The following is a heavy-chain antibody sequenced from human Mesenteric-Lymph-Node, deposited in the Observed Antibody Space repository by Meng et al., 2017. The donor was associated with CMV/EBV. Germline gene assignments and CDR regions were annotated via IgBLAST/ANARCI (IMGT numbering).Heavy chain of an antibody. CDR1: GFTFSSYG. D-gene: IGHD3-10*01. Sequence: GESLKISCAASGFTFSSYGMHWVRQAPGKGLEWVAVIWYDGSNKYYADSVKGRFTISRDNSKNSLYLQMNSLRAEDTAVYYCARDRGSYYYYGMDVWGQGTTVTVSS. CDR2: IWYDGSNK. J-gene: IGHJ6*02. CDR3: ARDRGSYYYYGMDV. V-gene: IGHV3-33*01.